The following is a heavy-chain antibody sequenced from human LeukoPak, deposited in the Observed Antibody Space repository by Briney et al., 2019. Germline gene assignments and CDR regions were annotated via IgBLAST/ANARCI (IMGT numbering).Heavy chain of an antibody. CDR3: ARRGSSSWYFLDC. J-gene: IGHJ4*02. CDR2: ISSNGGST. V-gene: IGHV3-64*01. Sequence: GGSLRLSCAASGFTFSTYAMHWVRQAPGKGLEYVSAISSNGGSTYYANSVKGRFTNSRDNSKNTLYLQMGSLRAEDMAVYYCARRGSSSWYFLDCWGQGTLVTVSS. D-gene: IGHD6-13*01. CDR1: GFTFSTYA.